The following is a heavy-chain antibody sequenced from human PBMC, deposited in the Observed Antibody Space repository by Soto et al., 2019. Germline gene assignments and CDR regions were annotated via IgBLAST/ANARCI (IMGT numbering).Heavy chain of an antibody. CDR2: FDPEDGET. CDR1: GYTLTELS. Sequence: ASVKVSCKVSGYTLTELSMHWVRQAPGKGLEWMGGFDPEDGETIYAQKFQGRVTMTEDTSTDTAYIELSSLRSEDTAVYYCEIFVLVGVTGWLDVWGQGSLVTVYS. J-gene: IGHJ5*02. CDR3: EIFVLVGVTGWLDV. V-gene: IGHV1-24*01. D-gene: IGHD1-26*01.